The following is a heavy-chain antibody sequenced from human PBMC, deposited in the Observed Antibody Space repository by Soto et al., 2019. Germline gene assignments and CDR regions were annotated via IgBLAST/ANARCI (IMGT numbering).Heavy chain of an antibody. CDR3: ASSRGSIAARQIDY. D-gene: IGHD6-6*01. CDR1: GGSLSGYY. J-gene: IGHJ4*02. Sequence: SETLSLTCAVYGGSLSGYYWSWIRQPPGKGLEWIGEINHSGSTNYNPSLKSRVTISVDTSKNQFSLKLSSVTAADTAVYYCASSRGSIAARQIDYWGQGTLVTVSS. V-gene: IGHV4-34*01. CDR2: INHSGST.